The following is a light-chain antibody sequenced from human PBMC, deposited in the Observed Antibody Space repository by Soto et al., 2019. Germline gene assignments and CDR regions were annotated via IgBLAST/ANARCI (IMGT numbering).Light chain of an antibody. CDR2: SAS. J-gene: IGKJ4*01. V-gene: IGKV1-9*01. CDR3: QQLSRYPLT. CDR1: QALSNY. Sequence: DTQMTQSPSTLSASVGDTVTITCRASQALSNYLAWYQQKPGKAPDLLIYSASTLQSGVPSRFSGSGSETEFSLTIRALQPEDFATYYCQQLSRYPLTFGGGTKVDI.